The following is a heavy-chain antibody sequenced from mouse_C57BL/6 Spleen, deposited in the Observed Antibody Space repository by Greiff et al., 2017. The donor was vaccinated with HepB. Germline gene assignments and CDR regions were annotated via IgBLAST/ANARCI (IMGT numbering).Heavy chain of an antibody. Sequence: VQLQQPGAELVKPGASVKMSCKASGYTFTSYWITWVKQRTGQGLEWIGDIYPGSGSTNYNEKFKSKATLTVDTSSSTAYMQLSSLTSEDSAVYYCARRAAFITDWYFDVWGTGTTVTVSS. V-gene: IGHV1-55*01. J-gene: IGHJ1*03. CDR3: ARRAAFITDWYFDV. D-gene: IGHD1-1*01. CDR1: GYTFTSYW. CDR2: IYPGSGST.